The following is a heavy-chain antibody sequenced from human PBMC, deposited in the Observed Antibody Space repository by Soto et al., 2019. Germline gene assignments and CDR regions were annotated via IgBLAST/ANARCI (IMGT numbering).Heavy chain of an antibody. J-gene: IGHJ4*02. CDR3: ARTQITVTTSSFDY. CDR2: IHHSGST. V-gene: IGHV4-38-2*01. D-gene: IGHD4-17*01. Sequence: SETLSLTCAVSVYSITSGYYWGWIRQSPGKGLEWIGSIHHSGSTYYNPSLKSRDTISVHVSKNQYSLELGSVTAADTAVYYCARTQITVTTSSFDYWGQGTLVTVSS. CDR1: VYSITSGYY.